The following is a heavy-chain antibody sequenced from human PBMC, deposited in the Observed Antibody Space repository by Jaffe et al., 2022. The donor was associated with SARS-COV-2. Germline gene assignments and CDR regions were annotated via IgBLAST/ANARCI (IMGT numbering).Heavy chain of an antibody. CDR2: ISSSSSYI. Sequence: EVQLVESGGGLVKPGGSLRLSCAASGFTFSSYSMNWVRQAPGKGLEWVSSISSSSSYIYYADSVKGRFTISRDNAKNSLYLQMNSLRAEDTAVYYCARADIVVVPAALDIWGQGTMVTVSS. D-gene: IGHD2-2*01. J-gene: IGHJ3*02. V-gene: IGHV3-21*01. CDR3: ARADIVVVPAALDI. CDR1: GFTFSSYS.